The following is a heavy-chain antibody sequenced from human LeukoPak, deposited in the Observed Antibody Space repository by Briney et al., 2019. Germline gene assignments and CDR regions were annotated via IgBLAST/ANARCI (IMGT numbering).Heavy chain of an antibody. J-gene: IGHJ5*02. CDR3: ARGRRPTYYYDSSGQTPLRWFDP. Sequence: SETLSLTCAVYGGSFSGYYWSWIRQPPGKGLEWIGEINHSGSTNYNPSLKSRVTISVDTSKNQFSLKLSSVTAADTAVYYCARGRRPTYYYDSSGQTPLRWFDPWGQGTLVTVSS. CDR2: INHSGST. D-gene: IGHD3-22*01. V-gene: IGHV4-34*01. CDR1: GGSFSGYY.